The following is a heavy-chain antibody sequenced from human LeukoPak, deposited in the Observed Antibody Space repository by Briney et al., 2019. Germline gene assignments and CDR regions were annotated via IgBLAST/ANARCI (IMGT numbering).Heavy chain of an antibody. CDR1: GGTLSSYA. CDR3: ATSMTKLAWYNWFDP. Sequence: SVKVSCKASGGTLSSYAISWVRQAPGQGLEWMGGIIPIFGTANYAQKFQGRVTITTDESTSTAYMELSSLRSEDTAVYYCATSMTKLAWYNWFDPWGQGTLVTVSS. D-gene: IGHD2-8*02. V-gene: IGHV1-69*05. J-gene: IGHJ5*02. CDR2: IIPIFGTA.